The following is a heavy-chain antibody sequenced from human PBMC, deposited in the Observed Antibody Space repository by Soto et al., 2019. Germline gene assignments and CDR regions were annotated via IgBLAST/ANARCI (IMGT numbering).Heavy chain of an antibody. CDR1: GYTFTSYA. J-gene: IGHJ5*02. CDR3: ARSLYDLLTGSVYNWFDP. Sequence: QVQLVQSGAEEKKPGASVKVSCKASGYTFTSYAMHWVRQAPGQRLEWMGWINAGNGNTKYSQKFQGRVTITRDTSASTDYMELSSLRSEDTAVYYCARSLYDLLTGSVYNWFDPWGQGTLVTVSS. V-gene: IGHV1-3*05. D-gene: IGHD3-9*01. CDR2: INAGNGNT.